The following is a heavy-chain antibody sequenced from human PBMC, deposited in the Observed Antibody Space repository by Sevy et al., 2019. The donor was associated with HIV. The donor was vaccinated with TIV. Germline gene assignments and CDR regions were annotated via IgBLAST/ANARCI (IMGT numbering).Heavy chain of an antibody. Sequence: ASVKVSCKASGGTFSSYAISWVRQAPGQGLEWMGGIIPIFGTANYSQKFQGRVTITADKSTSTAYMELSSLRSEDTAVYYCARAGDCSGGSCYGGVYAFDIWGQGTMVTVSS. D-gene: IGHD2-15*01. CDR1: GGTFSSYA. CDR2: IIPIFGTA. V-gene: IGHV1-69*06. J-gene: IGHJ3*02. CDR3: ARAGDCSGGSCYGGVYAFDI.